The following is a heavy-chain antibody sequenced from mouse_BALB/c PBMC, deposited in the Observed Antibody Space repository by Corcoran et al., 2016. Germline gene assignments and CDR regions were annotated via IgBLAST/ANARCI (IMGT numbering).Heavy chain of an antibody. CDR3: ASEPVGYPPYYAMDY. CDR2: INPYYGST. J-gene: IGHJ4*01. Sequence: ELQLQQTGPELVKPGASVKISCKASGYSFTDYIMLWVKQSHGKSLEWIGNINPYYGSTSYNLTFKGKATLTVDKSSSTAYMQLNSLTSEDSAVYYCASEPVGYPPYYAMDYWGQGTSVTVSS. D-gene: IGHD2-2*01. CDR1: GYSFTDYI. V-gene: IGHV1-39*01.